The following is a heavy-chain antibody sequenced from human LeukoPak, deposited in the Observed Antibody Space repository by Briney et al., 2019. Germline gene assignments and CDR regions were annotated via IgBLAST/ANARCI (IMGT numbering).Heavy chain of an antibody. V-gene: IGHV3-30*18. CDR1: GFTFSSYG. J-gene: IGHJ4*02. D-gene: IGHD6-19*01. CDR3: AKEGSLWSPQDSSGWRFLGYFDY. CDR2: ISFDGSHK. Sequence: PGGSLRLSCGASGFTFSSYGMHWVRQAPGKGLEWVAVISFDGSHKYYADSVKGRFTISRDNSKNTLYLQMNSLRAEDTAVYYCAKEGSLWSPQDSSGWRFLGYFDYWGQGTLVTVSS.